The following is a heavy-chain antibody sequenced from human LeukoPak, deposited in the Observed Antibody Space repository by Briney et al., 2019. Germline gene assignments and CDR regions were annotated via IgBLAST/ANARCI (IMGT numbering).Heavy chain of an antibody. CDR1: GFTFSTYW. D-gene: IGHD6-19*01. V-gene: IGHV3-7*01. CDR3: ARAGTGRWQWHLIDY. CDR2: IKPDGSEK. J-gene: IGHJ4*01. Sequence: GGSLRLSCEASGFTFSTYWMSWVRQAPGKGLEWVANIKPDGSEKNYADSVRGRVTISRDNTKNSLFLQMNSLRVDDSAVYYSARAGTGRWQWHLIDYWGQGILVTVSS.